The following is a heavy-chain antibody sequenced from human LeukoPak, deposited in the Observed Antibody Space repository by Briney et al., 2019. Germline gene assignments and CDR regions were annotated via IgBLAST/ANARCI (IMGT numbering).Heavy chain of an antibody. V-gene: IGHV4-59*11. CDR3: ARGGGYYGFDY. Sequence: SETLSLTCTVSGGSLSGHYWSWIRQPPGKRLEWIGYVSYTGRTKYNPSLQSRVTISIDTSKSQFSLKLTSVTSADTAVYYCARGGGYYGFDYWGQGTLVTVSS. J-gene: IGHJ4*02. CDR1: GGSLSGHY. CDR2: VSYTGRT. D-gene: IGHD3-22*01.